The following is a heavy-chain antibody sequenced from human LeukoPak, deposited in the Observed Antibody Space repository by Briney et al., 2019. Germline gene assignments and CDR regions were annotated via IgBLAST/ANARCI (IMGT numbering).Heavy chain of an antibody. D-gene: IGHD5-24*01. CDR1: GGTFSSYA. J-gene: IGHJ4*02. CDR3: ARELATISSPFDY. CDR2: IIPIFGTA. Sequence: SVKVSCKASGGTFSSYAISWVRQAPGQGLEWMGGIIPIFGTANYAQKFQGRVTITADESTSTAYMELSSLRSEDTAAYYCARELATISSPFDYWGQGTLVTVSS. V-gene: IGHV1-69*01.